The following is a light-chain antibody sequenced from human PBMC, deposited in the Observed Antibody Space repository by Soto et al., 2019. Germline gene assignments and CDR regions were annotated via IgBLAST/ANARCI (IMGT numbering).Light chain of an antibody. J-gene: IGLJ1*01. V-gene: IGLV2-14*01. CDR3: SSYTSSSTYV. CDR2: EVS. CDR1: SSDVGGYNY. Sequence: QSVLTQPASVSGSPGQSITISCTRTSSDVGGYNYVSWYQQHPGKAPKLMIYEVSNRPSGVSNRFSGSKSDNTASLTISGLQAEDEADYYCSSYTSSSTYVFGTGTKVTVL.